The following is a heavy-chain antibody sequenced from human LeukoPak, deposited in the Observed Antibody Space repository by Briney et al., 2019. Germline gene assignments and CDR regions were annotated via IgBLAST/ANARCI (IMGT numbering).Heavy chain of an antibody. CDR1: GGSISSYY. V-gene: IGHV4-59*12. CDR2: IYYSGST. J-gene: IGHJ4*02. Sequence: SETLSLTCTVSGGSISSYYWSWIRQPPGKGLEWIGYIYYSGSTNYNPSLKSRVTISVDTSKNQFSLKLSSVTAADTAVYYCARDPLGGVAAAGTGYDYWGQGTLVTVSS. CDR3: ARDPLGGVAAAGTGYDY. D-gene: IGHD6-13*01.